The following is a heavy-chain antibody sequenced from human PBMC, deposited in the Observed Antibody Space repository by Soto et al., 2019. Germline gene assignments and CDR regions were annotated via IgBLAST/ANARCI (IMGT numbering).Heavy chain of an antibody. J-gene: IGHJ4*02. CDR3: ARPGRDWGSLEY. CDR1: GGSISSYY. V-gene: IGHV4-59*08. CDR2: IYYSGST. D-gene: IGHD7-27*01. Sequence: PSETLSLTCTVSGGSISSYYWSWIRQPPGKGLEWIGYIYYSGSTNYNPSLKSRVTISVDTSKNQFSLNLNSVTAADTAVYYCARPGRDWGSLEYWGQGTRVTVSS.